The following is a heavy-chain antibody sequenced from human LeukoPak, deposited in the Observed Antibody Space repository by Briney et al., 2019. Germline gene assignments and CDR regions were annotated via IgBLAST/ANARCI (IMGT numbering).Heavy chain of an antibody. Sequence: GESLKISCKGSGYSFTSYWIGWVRQMPGKGLEWMGIIYPGDSDTRYSPSFQGQVTISADKSISTAYLQWSSLKASDTAMYYCARQTDGRDGYIDAFDIWGQGTMVTVSS. V-gene: IGHV5-51*01. J-gene: IGHJ3*02. CDR2: IYPGDSDT. D-gene: IGHD5-24*01. CDR1: GYSFTSYW. CDR3: ARQTDGRDGYIDAFDI.